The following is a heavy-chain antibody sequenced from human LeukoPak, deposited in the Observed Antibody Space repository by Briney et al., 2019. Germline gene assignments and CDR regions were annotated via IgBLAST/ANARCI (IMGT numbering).Heavy chain of an antibody. CDR2: ISAYNGNT. CDR3: AREGYCSGGTCYSTMNWFDP. D-gene: IGHD2-15*01. V-gene: IGHV1-18*01. Sequence: ASVKVSCKASGYRFTSYGITWVRQAPGQGLEGMGWISAYNGNTNYAQKLQGRVTLTTDTSTSTAYMELRSLRSDDTAVYYCAREGYCSGGTCYSTMNWFDPWGQGTLVTVSS. J-gene: IGHJ5*02. CDR1: GYRFTSYG.